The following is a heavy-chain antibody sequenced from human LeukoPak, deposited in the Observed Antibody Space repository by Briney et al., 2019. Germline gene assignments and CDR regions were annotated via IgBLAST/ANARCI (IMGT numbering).Heavy chain of an antibody. V-gene: IGHV3-30*03. J-gene: IGHJ4*02. D-gene: IGHD6-19*01. Sequence: GGSLRLSCAASGLTFSSYGMHWARQAPGKGLEWVAVISYDGSNKYYADSVKGRFTISRDNSKNTLYLQMNSLRAEDTAVYYCASVGVAGGVYFDYWGQGTLVTVSS. CDR1: GLTFSSYG. CDR2: ISYDGSNK. CDR3: ASVGVAGGVYFDY.